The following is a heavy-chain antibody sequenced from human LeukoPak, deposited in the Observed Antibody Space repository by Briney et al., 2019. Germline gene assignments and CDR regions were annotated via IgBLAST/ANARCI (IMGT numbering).Heavy chain of an antibody. V-gene: IGHV3-7*04. CDR3: ARGVVSRAAFDV. CDR1: GFTFSNYA. CDR2: IKGDGSEI. J-gene: IGHJ3*01. Sequence: GGSLRLSCAASGFTFSNYALSWVRQAPGKGPEWVAYIKGDGSEISYVDSVKGRFTISRDNAKNSLYLQMDSLRVEDTAVYYCARGVVSRAAFDVWGQGTMVTVSS.